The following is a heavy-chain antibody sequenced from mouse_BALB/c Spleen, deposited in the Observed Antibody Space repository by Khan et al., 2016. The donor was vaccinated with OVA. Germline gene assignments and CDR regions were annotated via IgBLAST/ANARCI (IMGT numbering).Heavy chain of an antibody. D-gene: IGHD2-10*01. CDR3: ARPPYFYYALAY. V-gene: IGHV9-3-1*01. CDR1: GYSFTNYG. CDR2: INTYTGEA. Sequence: QVQLQQSGPELKKPGETVKISCKASGYSFTNYGMNWVKQSPGKALKWMGWINTYTGEATYADDLEGRFAFSLETSAHTAYLQINILKSEDTATYFCARPPYFYYALAYWGQGTSVTVSS. J-gene: IGHJ4*01.